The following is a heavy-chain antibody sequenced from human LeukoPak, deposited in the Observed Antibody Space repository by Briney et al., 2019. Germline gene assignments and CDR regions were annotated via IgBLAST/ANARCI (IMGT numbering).Heavy chain of an antibody. J-gene: IGHJ4*02. CDR3: ARSDTHHIHSSSWHFDH. D-gene: IGHD6-13*01. CDR2: SSYSGSS. Sequence: SETLSLTCSVSGGSIGTNYWSWIRQVPGKGLEWIGYSSYSGSSNYNPSLKSRVTISVDTSKTQFSLYLNSVTAADTAVYYCARSDTHHIHSSSWHFDHWGQGTLVTVSS. V-gene: IGHV4-59*01. CDR1: GGSIGTNY.